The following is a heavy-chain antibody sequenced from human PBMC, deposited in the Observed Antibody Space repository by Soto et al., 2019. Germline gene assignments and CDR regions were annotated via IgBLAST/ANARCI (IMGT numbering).Heavy chain of an antibody. V-gene: IGHV3-30*18. J-gene: IGHJ4*02. CDR1: GFTFSSYG. CDR2: ISYDGSNK. Sequence: HPGGSLRLSXAASGFTFSSYGMHWVRQAPGKGLEWVAVISYDGSNKYYADSVKGRFTISRDNSKNTLYLQMNSLRAEDTAVYYCAKGGYGPWILWGQGTLVTVSS. CDR3: AKGGYGPWIL. D-gene: IGHD4-17*01.